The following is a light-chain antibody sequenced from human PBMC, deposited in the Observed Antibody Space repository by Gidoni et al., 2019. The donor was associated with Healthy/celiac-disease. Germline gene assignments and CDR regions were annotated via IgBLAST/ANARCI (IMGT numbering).Light chain of an antibody. CDR3: QQYGSSPRT. CDR2: GAS. CDR1: QSVSSSY. J-gene: IGKJ1*01. Sequence: PGPLSCSPWERATLSCRASQSVSSSYLAWYQQKPGQAPRLLIYGASSRATGIPDRFSGSGSGTDFTLTISRLEPEDFAVYYCQQYGSSPRTFGQGTKVEIK. V-gene: IGKV3-20*01.